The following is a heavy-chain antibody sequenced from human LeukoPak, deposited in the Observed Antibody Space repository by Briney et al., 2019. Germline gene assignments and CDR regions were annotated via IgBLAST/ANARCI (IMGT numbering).Heavy chain of an antibody. Sequence: GASVKVSCKASGGTFSSYAISWVRQAPGQGLEWMGGIIPILGTANYAQKFQGRVTITADKSTSTAYMELSSLRSEDTAVYYCARTRNGEQLVYYFDYWGQGTLVTVSS. CDR1: GGTFSSYA. CDR2: IIPILGTA. J-gene: IGHJ4*02. V-gene: IGHV1-69*10. CDR3: ARTRNGEQLVYYFDY. D-gene: IGHD6-13*01.